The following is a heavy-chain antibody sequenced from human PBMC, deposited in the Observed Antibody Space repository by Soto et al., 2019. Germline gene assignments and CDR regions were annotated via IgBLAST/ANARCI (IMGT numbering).Heavy chain of an antibody. Sequence: GESLKISCAASGFSFSDYEMNWVRQAPGKGLEWIAHISFSGSTIYYADSVKGRFSISRDNSKNFLYLQMSGLRADDSAVYYCTRGAGFFYGVDVWGLGTTVTVSS. V-gene: IGHV3-48*03. CDR2: ISFSGSTI. D-gene: IGHD3-10*01. J-gene: IGHJ6*02. CDR1: GFSFSDYE. CDR3: TRGAGFFYGVDV.